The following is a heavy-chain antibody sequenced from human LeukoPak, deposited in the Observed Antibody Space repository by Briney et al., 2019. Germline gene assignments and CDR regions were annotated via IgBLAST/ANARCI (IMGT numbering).Heavy chain of an antibody. D-gene: IGHD4-17*01. V-gene: IGHV4-34*01. CDR3: ARGGEHGDYAKFFGY. CDR2: INHSGST. CDR1: GGSFSGYY. Sequence: SETLSLTCAVYGGSFSGYYWSWIRQPPGKGLEWIGEINHSGSTNYNPSLKSRVTISVDTSKNQFSLKLSSVTAADTAVYYCARGGEHGDYAKFFGYWGQGTLVTVSS. J-gene: IGHJ4*02.